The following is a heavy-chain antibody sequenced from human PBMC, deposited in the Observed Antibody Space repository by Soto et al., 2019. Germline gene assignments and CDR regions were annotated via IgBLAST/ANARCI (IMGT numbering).Heavy chain of an antibody. CDR2: INWNSGSI. Sequence: EVQLVESGGGLVQPGRSLRLSCAASGFTFDDYAMHWVRQVPGKGLEWVSGINWNSGSIGYGDSVKGRFAISRDNAKNSLHLQMNSLSAEDTAFYYCVKDESIIWYSGQLRHWGQGTLVTVSS. CDR3: VKDESIIWYSGQLRH. V-gene: IGHV3-9*01. CDR1: GFTFDDYA. J-gene: IGHJ1*01. D-gene: IGHD1-26*01.